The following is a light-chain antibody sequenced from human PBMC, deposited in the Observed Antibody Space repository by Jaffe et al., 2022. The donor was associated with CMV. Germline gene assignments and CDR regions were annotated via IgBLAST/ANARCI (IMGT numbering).Light chain of an antibody. Sequence: EIVMTQSPATLSLSPGERATLPCRASQSVNSKLAWYQQQPGQAPRLLIYGASTRATGIPARFSGSGSGTEFTLTISNLQSEDFAVYFCQQYTDWPLTFGGGTKVEIK. CDR3: QQYTDWPLT. V-gene: IGKV3-15*01. J-gene: IGKJ4*01. CDR1: QSVNSK. CDR2: GAS.